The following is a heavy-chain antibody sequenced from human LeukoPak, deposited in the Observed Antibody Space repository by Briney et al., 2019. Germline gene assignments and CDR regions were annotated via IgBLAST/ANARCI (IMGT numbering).Heavy chain of an antibody. V-gene: IGHV4-34*01. CDR2: INHSGST. D-gene: IGHD1/OR15-1a*01. CDR1: GVSFSGYY. J-gene: IGHJ4*02. CDR3: ARSLGQQFDS. Sequence: SETLSLTCAVYGVSFSGYYWSWIRQPPGKGLEWIGEINHSGSTNYNPSLKSRVTISVDTSKNQFSLKLSSVTAADTAVYYCARSLGQQFDSWGQGTLVTVSS.